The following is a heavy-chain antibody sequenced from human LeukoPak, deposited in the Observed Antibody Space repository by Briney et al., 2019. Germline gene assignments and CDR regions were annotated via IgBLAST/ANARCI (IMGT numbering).Heavy chain of an antibody. CDR3: ARGAEYYAIWRGYAGYSDY. V-gene: IGHV4-38-2*02. CDR1: GYSITSGYY. J-gene: IGHJ4*02. CDR2: IYHRGST. D-gene: IGHD3-3*01. Sequence: SETLSLTCTVSGYSITSGYYWGWIRQPPGKGLEWVGSIYHRGSTYYNPSLRSRVTISLDRSKKKFSLKLTSVTAADTAVYFCARGAEYYAIWRGYAGYSDYWGQGISVTVSS.